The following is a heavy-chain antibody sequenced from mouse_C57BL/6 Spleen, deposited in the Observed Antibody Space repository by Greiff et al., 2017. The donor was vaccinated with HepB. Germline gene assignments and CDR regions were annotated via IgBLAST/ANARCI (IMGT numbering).Heavy chain of an antibody. Sequence: EVMLVESGGGLVQPKGSLKLSCAASGFSFNTYAMNWVRQAPGKGLEWVARIRSKSNNYATYYADSVKDRFTISRDDSESMLYLQMNNLKTEDTAMYYCVRQHFSDCYGTAYAMDYWGQGTSVTVSS. D-gene: IGHD1-1*01. CDR3: VRQHFSDCYGTAYAMDY. J-gene: IGHJ4*01. CDR1: GFSFNTYA. CDR2: IRSKSNNYAT. V-gene: IGHV10-1*01.